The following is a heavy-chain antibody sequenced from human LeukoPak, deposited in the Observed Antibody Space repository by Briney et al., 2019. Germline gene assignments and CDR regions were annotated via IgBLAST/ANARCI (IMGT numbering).Heavy chain of an antibody. CDR3: VRGPDYGDRLDYFDN. CDR2: IKQDGTE. D-gene: IGHD4-17*01. J-gene: IGHJ4*02. Sequence: GGSLRLSCAASGFTFRRHWMSWVRQAPGKGPEWVAHIKQDGTEYYVDSVKGRFIISRDNAKNSLYLQMNSLKAEDTAVYTCVRGPDYGDRLDYFDNWGQGTLVTVSS. V-gene: IGHV3-7*01. CDR1: GFTFRRHW.